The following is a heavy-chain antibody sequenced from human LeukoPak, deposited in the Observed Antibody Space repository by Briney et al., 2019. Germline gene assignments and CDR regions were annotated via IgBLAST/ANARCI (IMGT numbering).Heavy chain of an antibody. V-gene: IGHV3-30*18. Sequence: GRSLRLSCAASGFTFSSYGMHWVRQAPGKGLEWVAVISYDGSNKYYAGSVKGRFTISRDNSKNTLYLQMNSLRAEDTAVYSCAKGRSGSYPEFDYWGQGTLVTVSS. J-gene: IGHJ4*02. D-gene: IGHD1-26*01. CDR3: AKGRSGSYPEFDY. CDR1: GFTFSSYG. CDR2: ISYDGSNK.